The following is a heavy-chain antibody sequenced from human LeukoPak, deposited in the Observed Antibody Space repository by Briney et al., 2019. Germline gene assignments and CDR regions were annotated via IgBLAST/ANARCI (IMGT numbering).Heavy chain of an antibody. CDR1: IDSFSNYH. J-gene: IGHJ4*02. Sequence: SETLSLTCAVYIDSFSNYHWNWIRQTPAKGMEWIGEVNGSGGTNISPSLRSRVTISVDTSKNQFSLKLGSVTAADTAVYYCARGGVVNMVLQDYWGQGTLVTVSS. CDR2: VNGSGGT. CDR3: ARGGVVNMVLQDY. V-gene: IGHV4-34*01. D-gene: IGHD3-3*01.